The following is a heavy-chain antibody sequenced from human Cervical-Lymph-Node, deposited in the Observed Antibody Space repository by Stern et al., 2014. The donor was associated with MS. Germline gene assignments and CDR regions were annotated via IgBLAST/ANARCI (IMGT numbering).Heavy chain of an antibody. CDR3: ATLPAAAGTFPKERYHYGMDV. D-gene: IGHD6-13*01. CDR1: GGSISSDNYY. CDR2: IFHRGRT. Sequence: QVQLQESGPGLVKPSETLSLTCTVSGGSISSDNYYWVWIRQPPGKGLEWIGSIFHRGRTDYNPSLQSRVTMSVDTSQNQFSLRLTSLTAADTALYYCATLPAAAGTFPKERYHYGMDVWGLGTTVTVSS. J-gene: IGHJ6*02. V-gene: IGHV4-39*01.